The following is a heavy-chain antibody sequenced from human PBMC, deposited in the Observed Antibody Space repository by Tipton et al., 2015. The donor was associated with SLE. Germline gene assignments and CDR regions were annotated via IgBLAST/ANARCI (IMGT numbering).Heavy chain of an antibody. CDR3: ALISARGAHYFVS. Sequence: SLRLSCTASGFTFNNYAMNWVRQAPGKGLEWVSGISGSGDSTYSGDSVKGRFTISRDNSKNTLYLEMNSLRTEDMAVYYCALISARGAHYFVSWGQGTLVTVSS. CDR2: ISGSGDST. D-gene: IGHD3-16*01. V-gene: IGHV3-23*01. CDR1: GFTFNNYA. J-gene: IGHJ4*02.